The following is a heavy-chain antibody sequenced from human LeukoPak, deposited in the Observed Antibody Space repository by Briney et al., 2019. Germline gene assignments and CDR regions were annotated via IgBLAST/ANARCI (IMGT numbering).Heavy chain of an antibody. CDR2: IYHSGST. V-gene: IGHV4-38-2*01. D-gene: IGHD2/OR15-2a*01. CDR3: ARRIVLSGAFDI. J-gene: IGHJ3*02. CDR1: GYSISSGYY. Sequence: PSETLSLTCAVSGYSISSGYYWGWIRQPPGKGPEWIGSIYHSGSTYYNPSLKSRVTISVDTSKNQFSLKLSSVTAADTAVYYCARRIVLSGAFDIWGQGTMVTVSS.